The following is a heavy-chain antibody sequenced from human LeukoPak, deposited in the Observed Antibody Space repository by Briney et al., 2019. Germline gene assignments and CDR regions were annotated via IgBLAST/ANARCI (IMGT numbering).Heavy chain of an antibody. Sequence: ASVKVSCKASGYTFTSYGISWVRQAPGQGLEWMGWISAYNGNTNYAQKLQGRVTMTTDTSTSTAYMELRSLRSDDTAVYYCARAVVVPAAMGDAFDIWGQGTMVTVSS. CDR3: ARAVVVPAAMGDAFDI. V-gene: IGHV1-18*01. CDR2: ISAYNGNT. D-gene: IGHD2-2*01. CDR1: GYTFTSYG. J-gene: IGHJ3*02.